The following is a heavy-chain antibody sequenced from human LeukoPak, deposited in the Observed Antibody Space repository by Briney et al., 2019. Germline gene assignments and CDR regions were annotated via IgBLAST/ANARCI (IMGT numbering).Heavy chain of an antibody. CDR1: GASINNYY. Sequence: PSETLSLTCTVSGASINNYYWSWIRQPPGKGLEWIAYISYSGSTNYNPSLKSRVTISVDTSKNRFSLKLSSVTAADTAVYYCARYTLNWFDPWGQGTLVTVSS. CDR2: ISYSGST. J-gene: IGHJ5*02. CDR3: ARYTLNWFDP. D-gene: IGHD1-1*01. V-gene: IGHV4-59*01.